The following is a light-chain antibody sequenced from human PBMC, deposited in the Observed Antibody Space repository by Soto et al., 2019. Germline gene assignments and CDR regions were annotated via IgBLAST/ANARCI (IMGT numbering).Light chain of an antibody. V-gene: IGLV2-23*02. Sequence: QSALTQPASVSESPGQSITISCTGTSSDVGTYNLVSWYQQHPDKVPKLMIYEVTKRPSGVSSRFSGSKSGNTASLTISGLQAEDEADYYCCSYAGGSTSFVFGTGTQLTVL. CDR1: SSDVGTYNL. J-gene: IGLJ7*01. CDR2: EVT. CDR3: CSYAGGSTSFV.